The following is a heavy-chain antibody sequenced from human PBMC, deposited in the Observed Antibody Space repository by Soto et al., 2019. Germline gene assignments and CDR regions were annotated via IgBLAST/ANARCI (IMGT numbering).Heavy chain of an antibody. V-gene: IGHV3-21*01. J-gene: IGHJ6*02. Sequence: PGGSLRLSCAASGFTFSWDGMNWVRQAPGKGLEWVSSISTTSTYIYYADSVKGRFTISRDNANNSLHLQMHSLRAEDTAVYYCVRDYVMDVWGQGTTVTVSS. CDR1: GFTFSWDG. CDR3: VRDYVMDV. D-gene: IGHD3-10*02. CDR2: ISTTSTYI.